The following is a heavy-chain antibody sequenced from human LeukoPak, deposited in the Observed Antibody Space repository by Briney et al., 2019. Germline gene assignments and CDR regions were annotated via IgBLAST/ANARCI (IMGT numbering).Heavy chain of an antibody. D-gene: IGHD6-13*01. J-gene: IGHJ4*02. CDR2: IYYSGST. V-gene: IGHV4-59*01. Sequence: SETLSLTCTVSGGSISSYYWSWIRQPPGKGLEWIGYIYYSGSTSYNPSLKSRVTISVDTSKNQFSLRLSSVTAADTAVYYCARDPTDYSSSWYYFDYWGQGTLVTVSS. CDR3: ARDPTDYSSSWYYFDY. CDR1: GGSISSYY.